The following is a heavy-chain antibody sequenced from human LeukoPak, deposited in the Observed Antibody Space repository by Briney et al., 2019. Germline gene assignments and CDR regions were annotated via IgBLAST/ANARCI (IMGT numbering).Heavy chain of an antibody. Sequence: GASVKVSCKASGYTFTGYYMHWVRQAPGQGLEWMGWINPNSGDTKYAQKLQGRVTMTRDMSISTAYMELSRLRSDDTAVYYCATQRGSYLWGTDFDYWGQGTLVTVSS. D-gene: IGHD3-16*01. J-gene: IGHJ4*02. CDR1: GYTFTGYY. CDR2: INPNSGDT. CDR3: ATQRGSYLWGTDFDY. V-gene: IGHV1-2*02.